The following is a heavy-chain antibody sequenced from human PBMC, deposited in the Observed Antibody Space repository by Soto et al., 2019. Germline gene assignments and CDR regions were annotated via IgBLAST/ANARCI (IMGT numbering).Heavy chain of an antibody. CDR1: GGTFSSYT. Sequence: SVKVSCKASGGTFSSYTISWVRQAPGQGLEWMGRIIPILGIANYAQKFQGRVTITADKSTSTAYMELSSLRSEDTAVYYCSARPHCSGGSCYSGHWFDPWGQGTLVTVSS. CDR2: IIPILGIA. J-gene: IGHJ5*02. V-gene: IGHV1-69*02. CDR3: SARPHCSGGSCYSGHWFDP. D-gene: IGHD2-15*01.